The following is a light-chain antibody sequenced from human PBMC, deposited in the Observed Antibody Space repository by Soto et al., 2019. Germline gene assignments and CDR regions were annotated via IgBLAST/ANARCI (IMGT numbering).Light chain of an antibody. CDR1: SSNIGSNT. Sequence: QSVLTQPPSASGTPGQRVSVSCSGSSSNIGSNTVHWYQQLPGTAPKLLMYRSNQRPSGVSDRFSGSKSGTPASLAISGLQSEDEADYYCAAWDDSLDGYVFGTGTKLTVL. CDR2: RSN. V-gene: IGLV1-44*01. CDR3: AAWDDSLDGYV. J-gene: IGLJ1*01.